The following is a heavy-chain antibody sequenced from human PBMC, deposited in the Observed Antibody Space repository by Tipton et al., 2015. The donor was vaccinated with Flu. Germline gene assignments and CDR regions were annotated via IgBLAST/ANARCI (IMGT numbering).Heavy chain of an antibody. V-gene: IGHV4-39*07. J-gene: IGHJ5*02. CDR1: GGSINSTTYY. CDR3: AKDFLPTSNWFDP. Sequence: LRLSCTVSGGSINSTTYYWGWVRPPPGKGLEWIATVFHSGLTYYNPSLKSRVSISMDTSKNQFSLRMNSVTAADSADYYGAKDFLPTSNWFDPWGQGTLFTVSS. CDR2: VFHSGLT.